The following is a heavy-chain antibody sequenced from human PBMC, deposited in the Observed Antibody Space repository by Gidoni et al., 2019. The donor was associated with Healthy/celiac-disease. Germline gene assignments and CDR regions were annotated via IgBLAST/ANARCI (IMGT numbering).Heavy chain of an antibody. V-gene: IGHV3-9*01. J-gene: IGHJ3*02. CDR1: GFTFDDYA. CDR3: AKLSGFLGYCSSTSCPRYQRDAFDI. CDR2: ISWNSGSI. D-gene: IGHD2-2*01. Sequence: EVQLVESGGGLVQPGRSLRLSCAPSGFTFDDYAMHWVRQAPGKGLEWVSGISWNSGSIGYADSVKGRFTISRDNAKNSLYLQMNSLRAEDTALYYCAKLSGFLGYCSSTSCPRYQRDAFDIWGQGTMVTVSS.